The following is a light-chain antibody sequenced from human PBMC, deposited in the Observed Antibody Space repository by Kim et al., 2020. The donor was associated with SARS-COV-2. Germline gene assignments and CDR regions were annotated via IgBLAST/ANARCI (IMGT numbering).Light chain of an antibody. J-gene: IGKJ1*01. Sequence: EIVLTQSPVTLSLSPGERATLSCRASQSVSRSLALYQQRPGQAPRLLIYDASHRATGIPARFSGSGSGTDFTLTISSLEPEDFAVYYCQQRSKWPPTFGQGTKVDIK. CDR3: QQRSKWPPT. CDR2: DAS. V-gene: IGKV3-11*01. CDR1: QSVSRS.